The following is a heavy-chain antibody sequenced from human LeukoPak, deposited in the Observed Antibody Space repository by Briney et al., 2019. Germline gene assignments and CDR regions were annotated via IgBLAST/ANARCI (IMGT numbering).Heavy chain of an antibody. CDR1: GFDFINAW. D-gene: IGHD1-1*01. CDR3: IRERRNELAY. Sequence: PGGSLRLSCAASGFDFINAWMTWVRRAPGKGLEWVGRIKSKIDDGTTDNAAPVKGRFTLSRDESKNTLYLRMHRLKTTATAMYYCIRERRNELAYWGQVTLVTVA. J-gene: IGHJ4*02. CDR2: IKSKIDDGTT. V-gene: IGHV3-15*01.